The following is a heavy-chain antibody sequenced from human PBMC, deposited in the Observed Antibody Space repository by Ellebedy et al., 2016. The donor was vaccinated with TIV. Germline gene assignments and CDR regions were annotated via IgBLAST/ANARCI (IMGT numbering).Heavy chain of an antibody. CDR3: ARDVRVIDQQHNWFDP. CDR2: ITNSGSTI. CDR1: GFTFSDYY. D-gene: IGHD3-10*01. V-gene: IGHV3-11*01. Sequence: GESLKISCAASGFTFSDYYMSWIRQAPGKGLEWVSYITNSGSTIYYADSVKGRFTMSRDNAKNSLYLQINSLRADDTVVYYCARDVRVIDQQHNWFDPWGQGTLVTVSS. J-gene: IGHJ5*02.